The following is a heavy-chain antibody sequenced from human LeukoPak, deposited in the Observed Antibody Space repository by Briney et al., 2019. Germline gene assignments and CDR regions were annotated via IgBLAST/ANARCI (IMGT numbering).Heavy chain of an antibody. Sequence: GGSLRLSCAASGFTFSSYSMNWVRQAPGKGLEWVSSISSSSSYIYYADSVKGRLTISRDNAKNSLYLQMNSLRAEDTAVYYCARDRRYSGYAYDYWGQGTLVTVSS. V-gene: IGHV3-21*01. J-gene: IGHJ4*02. CDR3: ARDRRYSGYAYDY. CDR2: ISSSSSYI. CDR1: GFTFSSYS. D-gene: IGHD5-12*01.